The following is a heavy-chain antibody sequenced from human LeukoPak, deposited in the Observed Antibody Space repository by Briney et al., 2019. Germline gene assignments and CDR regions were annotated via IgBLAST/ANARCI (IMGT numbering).Heavy chain of an antibody. CDR1: GGSFSGYY. CDR3: ARKQNRVRGVSDFDY. V-gene: IGHV4-34*01. D-gene: IGHD3-10*01. J-gene: IGHJ4*02. CDR2: INHSGST. Sequence: SETLSLTCAVYGGSFSGYYWSWIRQPPGKGLEWIGEINHSGSTNYNPSLKSRVTISVDTSKNQFSLKLSSVTAADTAVYYCARKQNRVRGVSDFDYWGQGTLVTVSS.